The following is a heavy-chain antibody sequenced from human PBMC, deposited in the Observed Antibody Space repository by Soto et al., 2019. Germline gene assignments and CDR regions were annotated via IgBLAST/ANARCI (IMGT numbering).Heavy chain of an antibody. CDR2: ISPYNGNT. V-gene: IGHV1-18*01. D-gene: IGHD3-16*01. J-gene: IGHJ6*02. CDR1: GYSYTSYG. Sequence: QVQLVQYGAEVKKPGASVKVSCKASGYSYTSYGISWVRQARGQGLEWMGWISPYNGNTNYAQKLQGRVTMTTDTSTSTAYMELRSLRSDDTAVYYCARGIGGYFGVDYYYGMDVWGQGTTVTVSS. CDR3: ARGIGGYFGVDYYYGMDV.